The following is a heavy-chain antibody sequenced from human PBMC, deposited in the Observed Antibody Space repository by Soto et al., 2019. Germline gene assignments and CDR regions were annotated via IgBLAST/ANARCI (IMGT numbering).Heavy chain of an antibody. D-gene: IGHD2-15*01. CDR3: ARGDLGYCSGTSCSSNWFDP. Sequence: SVKVSCKASGGTFSSYVISWVRQAPGQGLEWMGGIIPIFGTANYAQKFQGRVTITADESTSTAYMELSSLRSEDTAVYYCARGDLGYCSGTSCSSNWFDPWGQGTLVTVSS. CDR1: GGTFSSYV. J-gene: IGHJ5*02. V-gene: IGHV1-69*13. CDR2: IIPIFGTA.